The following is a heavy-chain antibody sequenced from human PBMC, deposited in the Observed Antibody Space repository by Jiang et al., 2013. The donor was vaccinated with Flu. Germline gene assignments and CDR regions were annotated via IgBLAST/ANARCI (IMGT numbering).Heavy chain of an antibody. J-gene: IGHJ4*02. CDR3: GRDLWSLDFHYYFDY. CDR2: INTGNGDT. CDR1: GYTFTTYA. Sequence: GAEVKKPGASVKVSCKASGYTFTTYALHWVRQAPRQGLEWMGWINTGNGDTKYSQKFQGRVTITRDTSATTAYMEVSSLRSEDTAVYYCGRDLWSLDFHYYFDYWGQGT. V-gene: IGHV1-3*04. D-gene: IGHD3-10*01.